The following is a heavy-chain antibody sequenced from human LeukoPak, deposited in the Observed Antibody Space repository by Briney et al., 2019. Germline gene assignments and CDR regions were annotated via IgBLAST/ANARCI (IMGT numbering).Heavy chain of an antibody. Sequence: PGGSLRLSCAASGFTLGDFWVFWVCQAPGKGLEWVSRIEGDGSRTNTADSVKGRFTISRDNAKNTVYLQMNSLRVEDTAVYYCTRDFRYVAFDIWGQGTMVTVSS. V-gene: IGHV3-74*01. CDR1: GFTLGDFW. J-gene: IGHJ3*02. CDR2: IEGDGSRT. D-gene: IGHD2-2*01. CDR3: TRDFRYVAFDI.